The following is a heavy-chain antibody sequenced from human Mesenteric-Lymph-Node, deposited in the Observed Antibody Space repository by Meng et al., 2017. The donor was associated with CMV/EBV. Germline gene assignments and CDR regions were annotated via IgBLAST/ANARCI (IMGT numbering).Heavy chain of an antibody. CDR1: YTVTRYG. CDR3: ATTKIMVRGIVIPTWFDP. V-gene: IGHV1-18*01. CDR2: ISPYNGDT. D-gene: IGHD3-10*01. Sequence: YTVTRYGSTWVRQAPGQGLEWMGWISPYNGDTNYAQKFQGRFTMTTDTSTSTAYMELRSLRSDDTALYYCATTKIMVRGIVIPTWFDPWGQGTLVTVSS. J-gene: IGHJ5*02.